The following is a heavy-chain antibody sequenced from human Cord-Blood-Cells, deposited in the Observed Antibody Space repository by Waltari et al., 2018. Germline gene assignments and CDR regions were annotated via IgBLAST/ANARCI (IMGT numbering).Heavy chain of an antibody. J-gene: IGHJ4*02. D-gene: IGHD6-13*01. CDR2: ISAYNGNT. CDR3: SRDTRIAAAGTVEDY. V-gene: IGHV1-18*04. CDR1: GYTFTTYG. Sequence: QVQLVQSGAKVKKPGASVKVSCKASGYTFTTYGISWVRQAPGQGHEWMGWISAYNGNTNYAQTLRGRVTMTTDTSTSTAYMELRSLRSDDTAVYDCSRDTRIAAAGTVEDYWGQGTLVTVSS.